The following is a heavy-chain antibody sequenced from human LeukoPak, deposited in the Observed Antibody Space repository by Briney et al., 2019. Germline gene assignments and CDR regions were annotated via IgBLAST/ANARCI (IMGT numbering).Heavy chain of an antibody. Sequence: GASVKVSCKASGGTFSSYAISWVRQAPGHGLEWMGRIIPIFGTANYAQKFQGRVTITTGESTSTAYMELSSLRSEDTAVYYCARRYYYDSSGYFDYWGQGTLVTVSS. V-gene: IGHV1-69*05. CDR1: GGTFSSYA. D-gene: IGHD3-22*01. CDR3: ARRYYYDSSGYFDY. J-gene: IGHJ4*02. CDR2: IIPIFGTA.